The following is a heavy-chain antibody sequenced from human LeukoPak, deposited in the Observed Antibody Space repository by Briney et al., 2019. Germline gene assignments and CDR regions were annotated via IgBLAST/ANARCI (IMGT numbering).Heavy chain of an antibody. CDR2: INHSGST. J-gene: IGHJ3*02. CDR3: ARDESSSWYGGAFDI. V-gene: IGHV4-34*01. Sequence: SETLSLTCTVSGGSFISSYWSWIRQPPGKGLEWIGEINHSGSTNYNPSLKSRVTISVDTSKNQFSLKLSSVTAADTAVYYCARDESSSWYGGAFDIWGQGTMVTVSS. CDR1: GGSFISSY. D-gene: IGHD6-13*01.